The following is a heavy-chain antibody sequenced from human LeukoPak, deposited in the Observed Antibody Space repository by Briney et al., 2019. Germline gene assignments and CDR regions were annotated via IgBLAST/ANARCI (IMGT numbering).Heavy chain of an antibody. V-gene: IGHV3-23*01. J-gene: IGHJ4*02. CDR1: GFTFANYA. CDR3: TKGRTASVTSQGDF. CDR2: ISVSGGST. Sequence: GGSLRLSCAASGFTFANYAMSWVRQAPGKGLEWVSGISVSGGSTFYADSVNARFTISRDNSENALFLQMDRLRAEDTAVYFCTKGRTASVTSQGDFWGQGTLVTVSS. D-gene: IGHD1/OR15-1a*01.